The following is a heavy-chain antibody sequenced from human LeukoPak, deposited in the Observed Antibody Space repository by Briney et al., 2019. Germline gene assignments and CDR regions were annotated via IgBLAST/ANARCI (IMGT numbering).Heavy chain of an antibody. CDR2: IYTDGST. CDR1: GGSTSNSF. V-gene: IGHV4-4*07. D-gene: IGHD2-15*01. CDR3: ARAPSGCGGTCAFDY. Sequence: SETLSLTCTVSGGSTSNSFWIWIRQPAGKGLEWIGRIYTDGSTNSNPSLRSRLTMSLDTSKNQFSLKLTSVTAADTAVYFCARAPSGCGGTCAFDYWGQGTLVTVSS. J-gene: IGHJ4*02.